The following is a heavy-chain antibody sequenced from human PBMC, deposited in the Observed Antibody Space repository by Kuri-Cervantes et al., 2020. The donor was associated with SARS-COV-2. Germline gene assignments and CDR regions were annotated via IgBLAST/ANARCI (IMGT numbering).Heavy chain of an antibody. D-gene: IGHD2-21*01. V-gene: IGHV1-18*01. CDR2: ISTYDGST. Sequence: ASVKVSCKASGYNLPDYGISWVRQAPGQGLEWMGWISTYDGSTKYAQKFQGRVTMTKDTSTSTVYMEMKSLRSDDTAFYYCAREVAVRVFDIWGQGTMVTVSS. CDR3: AREVAVRVFDI. CDR1: GYNLPDYG. J-gene: IGHJ3*02.